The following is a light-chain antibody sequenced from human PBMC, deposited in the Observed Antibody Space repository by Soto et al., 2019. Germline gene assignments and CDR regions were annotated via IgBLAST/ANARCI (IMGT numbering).Light chain of an antibody. CDR2: AAS. V-gene: IGKV1-9*01. Sequence: DIQLTQSPSFLSASVGDKVTITCRATQGISSYLAWYQQKPGKAPKLLIYAASTLQSGVPSRFSGSGSGTEFTLTISSLQPDDFATYYCQQSDTFGQGTKLEIK. J-gene: IGKJ2*01. CDR1: QGISSY. CDR3: QQSDT.